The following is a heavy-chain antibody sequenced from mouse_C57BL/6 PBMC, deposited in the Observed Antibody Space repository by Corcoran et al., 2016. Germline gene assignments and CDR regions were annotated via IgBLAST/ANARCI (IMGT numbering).Heavy chain of an antibody. J-gene: IGHJ2*01. CDR3: ARTATTVVEDY. D-gene: IGHD1-1*01. Sequence: QIQLVQSGPELKKPGETVKISCKASGYTFTTYGISWVKQAPGKGLKWMGWINTYSGVPTYADDFKGRFAFSLETSASTAYLQINNLKNEDTATYFCARTATTVVEDYWGQGTTLTVSS. V-gene: IGHV9-3*01. CDR2: INTYSGVP. CDR1: GYTFTTYG.